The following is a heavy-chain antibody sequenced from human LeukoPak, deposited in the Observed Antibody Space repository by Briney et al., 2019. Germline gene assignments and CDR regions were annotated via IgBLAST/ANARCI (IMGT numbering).Heavy chain of an antibody. CDR2: INPNSGGT. D-gene: IGHD3-9*01. CDR3: ARGLTTYDILTGYYRPRYYYYYMDV. CDR1: GYTFTGYY. J-gene: IGHJ6*03. Sequence: ASVKVSCKASGYTFTGYYMHWVRQAPGQGLEWMGWINPNSGGTNYAQKFQGRVTMTRDTSISTAYMELSRLRSDDTAVYYCARGLTTYDILTGYYRPRYYYYYMDVWGKGTTVTVSS. V-gene: IGHV1-2*02.